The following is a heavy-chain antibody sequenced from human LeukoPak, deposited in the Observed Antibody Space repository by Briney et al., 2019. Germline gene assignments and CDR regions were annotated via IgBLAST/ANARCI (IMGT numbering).Heavy chain of an antibody. CDR2: INHSGST. D-gene: IGHD1-26*01. J-gene: IGHJ4*02. CDR3: ASGDGGSYYYIY. CDR1: GGSFSGYY. V-gene: IGHV4-34*01. Sequence: SETLSLTCAVYGGSFSGYYWSWIRQPPGKGLEWIGEINHSGSTNYNPSLKSRVTISVDTSKNQFSLKLSSVTAADTAVYYCASGDGGSYYYIYWGQGTLVTVSS.